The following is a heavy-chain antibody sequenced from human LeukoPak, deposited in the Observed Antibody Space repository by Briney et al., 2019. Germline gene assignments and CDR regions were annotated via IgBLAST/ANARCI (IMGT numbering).Heavy chain of an antibody. V-gene: IGHV4-59*01. CDR1: GGSISSYY. CDR2: IYYSVST. D-gene: IGHD6-19*01. Sequence: PSETLSLTCTVSGGSISSYYWNWIRQPPGKGLEWIGYIYYSVSTNYNPSLKSRVTISVDTSKNQFSLKLSSVTAADTAVYYCARGGWYPESFQHWGQGALVTVSS. CDR3: ARGGWYPESFQH. J-gene: IGHJ1*01.